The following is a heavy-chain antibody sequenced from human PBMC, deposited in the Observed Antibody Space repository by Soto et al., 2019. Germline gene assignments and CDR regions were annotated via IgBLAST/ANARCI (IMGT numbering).Heavy chain of an antibody. D-gene: IGHD3-22*01. V-gene: IGHV1-69*13. CDR3: ARGGYYDSSGYWSNWFVP. CDR1: GGTFSSYA. Sequence: SVKVSCKASGGTFSSYAISWVRQAPGQGLEWMGGIIPIFGTANYAQKFQGRVTITADESTSTAYMELSSLRSEDTAVYYCARGGYYDSSGYWSNWFVPWRQGTLVTVFS. J-gene: IGHJ5*02. CDR2: IIPIFGTA.